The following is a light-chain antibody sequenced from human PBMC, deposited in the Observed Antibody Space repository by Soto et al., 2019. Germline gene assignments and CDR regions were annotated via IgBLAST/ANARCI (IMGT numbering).Light chain of an antibody. CDR3: QSYDSRLSGSGV. J-gene: IGLJ2*01. CDR1: SSNIGAGYE. V-gene: IGLV1-40*01. CDR2: GNT. Sequence: QAVVTQPPSVSGAPGQRVTISCTGGSSNIGAGYEVHWYQQLPGTAPKLLIYGNTHRPSGVPDRFSGSKSGTSASLAITGLQAEDEADYYCQSYDSRLSGSGVFGGGTKLTVL.